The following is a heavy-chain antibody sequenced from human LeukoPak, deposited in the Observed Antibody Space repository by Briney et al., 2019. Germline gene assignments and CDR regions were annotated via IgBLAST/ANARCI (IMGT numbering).Heavy chain of an antibody. D-gene: IGHD3-22*01. Sequence: GGSLRLSCAASGFTVSNNYMSWVRQAPGKGLEWVSLIYSGGSTKYADSVKGRFTISRDNSRNTLYLEMNSLRAEDTAVYYCAGYSSSDCWGQGTLVTVSS. J-gene: IGHJ4*02. CDR3: AGYSSSDC. V-gene: IGHV3-53*01. CDR1: GFTVSNNY. CDR2: IYSGGST.